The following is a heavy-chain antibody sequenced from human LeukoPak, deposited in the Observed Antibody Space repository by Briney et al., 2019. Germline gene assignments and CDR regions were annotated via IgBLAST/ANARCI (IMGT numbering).Heavy chain of an antibody. CDR1: GGTFSSYA. CDR2: ISAYNGNT. V-gene: IGHV1-18*01. D-gene: IGHD1-26*01. J-gene: IGHJ5*02. CDR3: ARAPRIVGATLNWFDP. Sequence: ASVKVSCKASGGTFSSYAISWVRQAPGQGLEWMGWISAYNGNTNYAQKLQGRVTMTTDTSTSTAYMELRSLRSDDTAVYYCARAPRIVGATLNWFDPWGQGTLITVSS.